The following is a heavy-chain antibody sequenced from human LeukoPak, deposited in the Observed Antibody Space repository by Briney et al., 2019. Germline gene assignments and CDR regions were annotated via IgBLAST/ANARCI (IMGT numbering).Heavy chain of an antibody. J-gene: IGHJ4*02. CDR2: TTYSGSTT. V-gene: IGHV3-23*01. CDR1: GFTFTNYA. D-gene: IGHD6-13*01. CDR3: AKTGRESDSRSNYLDFDS. Sequence: RGAPRLSCAASGFTFTNYAMTCVRQAPEKGLEWVSTTTYSGSTTYCAGSVKGRFSISRDNSKNTLYLQMNSLTVEDTAICYCAKTGRESDSRSNYLDFDSWGQGTLVTVSS.